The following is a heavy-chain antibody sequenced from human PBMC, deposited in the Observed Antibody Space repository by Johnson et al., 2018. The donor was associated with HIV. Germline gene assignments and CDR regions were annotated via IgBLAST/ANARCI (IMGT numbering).Heavy chain of an antibody. Sequence: VQLVESGGGLVQPGGSLRLSCAASGFTFSSYWMSWVRQAPGKGLEWVSYISSSGNTMYYADSVKGRFTISRDNANNSLYLQMNSLRAEDTAMYYCARDFVGGVPQGAFDIWGQGTMVTVSS. CDR2: ISSSGNTM. J-gene: IGHJ3*02. CDR3: ARDFVGGVPQGAFDI. V-gene: IGHV3-48*04. CDR1: GFTFSSYW. D-gene: IGHD1-1*01.